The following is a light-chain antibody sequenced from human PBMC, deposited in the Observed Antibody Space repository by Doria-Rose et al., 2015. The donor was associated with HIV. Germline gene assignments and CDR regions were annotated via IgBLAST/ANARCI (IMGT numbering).Light chain of an antibody. CDR3: HQYGTSWT. Sequence: TRSPGTLSLSPGERATLSCRASQSFSSTHLAWYQQKPGQAPSLLIYDGSTRATGIPDRFSASGSGTDFTLTINRLEPEDFALYYCHQYGTSWTFGQGTKVEI. V-gene: IGKV3-20*01. CDR2: DGS. J-gene: IGKJ1*01. CDR1: QSFSSTH.